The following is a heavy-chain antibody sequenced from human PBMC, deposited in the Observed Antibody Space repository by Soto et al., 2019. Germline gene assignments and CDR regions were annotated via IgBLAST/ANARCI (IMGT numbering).Heavy chain of an antibody. CDR2: ISAYNGNT. CDR1: GYNFTSYG. V-gene: IGHV1-18*04. D-gene: IGHD3-9*01. J-gene: IGHJ4*02. Sequence: ASVKVSCKASGYNFTSYGISWVRQAPGQGLEWMGWISAYNGNTNYAQKLQGRVTMTTDTSTSTAYMELRGLRSDDTAVYYCATGPSDDYSLTSGFDYWGQGTLVTVSS. CDR3: ATGPSDDYSLTSGFDY.